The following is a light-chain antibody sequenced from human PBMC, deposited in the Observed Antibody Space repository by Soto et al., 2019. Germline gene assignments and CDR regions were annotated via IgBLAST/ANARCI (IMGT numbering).Light chain of an antibody. V-gene: IGKV3-20*01. CDR1: QSVSASY. Sequence: EIVLTQSPGTLSLSPGERATLSCRASQSVSASYVAWYQQKPGQGPRLLIYGASSRDTGIPDRFSGSGSGTDFTLTISRLEPDDFAVYYCQQYGGSPWTFGQGTKVEIK. CDR3: QQYGGSPWT. CDR2: GAS. J-gene: IGKJ1*01.